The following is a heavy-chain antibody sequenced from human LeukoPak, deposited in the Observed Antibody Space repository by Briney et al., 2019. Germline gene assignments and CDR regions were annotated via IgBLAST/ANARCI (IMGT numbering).Heavy chain of an antibody. CDR1: GGTFSSYA. D-gene: IGHD1-26*01. J-gene: IGHJ4*02. CDR3: AADSGSYY. Sequence: GASVKVSCKASGGTFSSYAISWVRQAPGQGLEWMGGIIPIFGTANYAQKFQGRVTITADESTSTAYMELNRLRSDDTAVYYCAADSGSYYWGQGTLATVSS. CDR2: IIPIFGTA. V-gene: IGHV1-69*13.